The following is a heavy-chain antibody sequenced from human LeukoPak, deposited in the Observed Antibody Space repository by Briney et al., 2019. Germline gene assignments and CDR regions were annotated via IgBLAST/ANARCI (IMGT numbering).Heavy chain of an antibody. J-gene: IGHJ4*02. CDR2: ISSSSSYI. CDR3: AIEGYYYDSSGYSFDY. Sequence: GGSLRLSCAASGFSFSSYSMNWVRQAPGKGLEWVSSISSSSSYIYYADSVKGRFTISRDNAKNSLYLQMNSLRAEDTAVYYCAIEGYYYDSSGYSFDYWGQGTLVTVSS. V-gene: IGHV3-21*01. D-gene: IGHD3-22*01. CDR1: GFSFSSYS.